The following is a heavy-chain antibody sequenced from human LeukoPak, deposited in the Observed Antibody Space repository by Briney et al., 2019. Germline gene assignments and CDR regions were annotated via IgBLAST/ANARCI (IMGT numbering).Heavy chain of an antibody. CDR3: ARDLSFGSLDF. V-gene: IGHV3-33*01. J-gene: IGHJ4*02. D-gene: IGHD1-26*01. CDR2: MWYDGSRE. Sequence: SGGSLRLSCAASGFILSSHGMHWVRQAPRKGLEWVAGMWYDGSREDYADSVKGRFTISRDMSKNTLNLQMNSLRVEDTAMFYCARDLSFGSLDFRGQGTLVTVSS. CDR1: GFILSSHG.